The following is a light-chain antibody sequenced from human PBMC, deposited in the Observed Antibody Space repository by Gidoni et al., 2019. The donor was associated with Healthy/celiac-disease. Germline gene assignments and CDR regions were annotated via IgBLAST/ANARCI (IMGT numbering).Light chain of an antibody. V-gene: IGKV1-5*03. Sequence: DIQMTQSPSTLSASVGDRVTITCRASQSISSWLAWYQQKPGKAPKLLIDKASSLESGVPSRVSGSGSGTEFTLTISSLQPDDFATYYCQQYKSYSPLTFGGGTKVEIK. J-gene: IGKJ4*01. CDR2: KAS. CDR3: QQYKSYSPLT. CDR1: QSISSW.